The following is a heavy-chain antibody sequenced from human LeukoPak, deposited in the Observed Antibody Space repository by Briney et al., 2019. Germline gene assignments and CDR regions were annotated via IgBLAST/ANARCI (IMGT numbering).Heavy chain of an antibody. Sequence: ASVKVSCKASGYTFTGYYMHWVRQAPGQGLGWMGWINPNSGGTNYAQKFQGRVTMTRDTSISTAYMELSRLRSDDTAVYYCARVEAAAVHLNYWGQGTLVTVSS. CDR3: ARVEAAAVHLNY. CDR2: INPNSGGT. CDR1: GYTFTGYY. J-gene: IGHJ4*02. D-gene: IGHD6-13*01. V-gene: IGHV1-2*02.